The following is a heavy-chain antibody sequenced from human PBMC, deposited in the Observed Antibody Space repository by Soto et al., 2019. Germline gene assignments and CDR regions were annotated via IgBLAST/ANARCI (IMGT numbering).Heavy chain of an antibody. Sequence: SETLSLSCTVSSDSISSYYWSWTRQPPGKGLEWIGYIYYGGSTKYNPSLKSRVTISVDTSKNQFSLKLSSVTAADTAVYYCARDPSDSSGYYLDYWAQGTLVTVS. D-gene: IGHD3-22*01. V-gene: IGHV4-59*01. J-gene: IGHJ4*02. CDR2: IYYGGST. CDR3: ARDPSDSSGYYLDY. CDR1: SDSISSYY.